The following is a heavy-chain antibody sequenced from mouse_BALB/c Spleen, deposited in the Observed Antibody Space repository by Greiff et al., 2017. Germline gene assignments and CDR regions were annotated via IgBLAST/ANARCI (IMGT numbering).Heavy chain of an antibody. CDR3: ARGRGDGNFFAY. CDR2: ISSGGST. D-gene: IGHD2-3*01. J-gene: IGHJ3*01. Sequence: EVQLMESGGGLVKPGGSLKLSCAASGFTFSSYAMSWVRQTPEKRLEWVASISSGGSTYYPDSVKGRFTISRDNARNILYLQMSSLRSEDTAMYYCARGRGDGNFFAYWGQGTLVTVSA. V-gene: IGHV5-6-5*01. CDR1: GFTFSSYA.